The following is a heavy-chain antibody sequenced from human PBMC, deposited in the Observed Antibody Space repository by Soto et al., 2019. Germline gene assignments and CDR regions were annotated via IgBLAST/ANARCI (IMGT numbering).Heavy chain of an antibody. CDR2: INAGNGNT. CDR1: GYTITGYA. D-gene: IGHD3-10*01. CDR3: ARDLGTPTYYYGSGSYTYYYYYGMDV. Sequence: ASVKVSCKASGYTITGYAIHWVRQAPGQRLEWMGWINAGNGNTKYSQKFQGRVTITRDTSASTAYMELSSLRSEDTAVYYCARDLGTPTYYYGSGSYTYYYYYGMDVWGQGTTVTVT. J-gene: IGHJ6*02. V-gene: IGHV1-3*01.